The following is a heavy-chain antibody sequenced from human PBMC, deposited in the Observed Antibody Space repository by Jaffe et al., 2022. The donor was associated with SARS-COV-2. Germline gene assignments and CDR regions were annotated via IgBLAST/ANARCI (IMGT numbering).Heavy chain of an antibody. CDR1: GGSISSGSYY. D-gene: IGHD3-10*01. Sequence: QVQLQESGPGLVKPSQTLSLTCTVSGGSISSGSYYWSWIRQPAGKGLEWIGRIYTSGSTNYNPSLKSRVTISVDTSKNQFSLKLSSVTAADTAVYYCARETLWFGDQVPDYYFDYWGQGTLVTVSS. CDR3: ARETLWFGDQVPDYYFDY. CDR2: IYTSGST. V-gene: IGHV4-61*02. J-gene: IGHJ4*02.